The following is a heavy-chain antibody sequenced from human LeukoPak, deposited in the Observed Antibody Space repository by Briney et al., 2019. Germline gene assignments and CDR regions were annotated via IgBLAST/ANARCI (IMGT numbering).Heavy chain of an antibody. CDR3: ARDPESSYPLRAFDI. J-gene: IGHJ3*02. CDR2: IKQDGSEK. D-gene: IGHD3-3*01. Sequence: PGGSLRLSCAASGFTFSSYWMSWVRQAPGKGLEWVANIKQDGSEKYYVDSVKGRFTISRDNAKNSLYLQMNSLRAEDTAVYYCARDPESSYPLRAFDIWGQGTMVTVSS. CDR1: GFTFSSYW. V-gene: IGHV3-7*01.